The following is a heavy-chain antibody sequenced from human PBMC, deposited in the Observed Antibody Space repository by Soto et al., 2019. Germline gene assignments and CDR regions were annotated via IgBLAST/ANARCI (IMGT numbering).Heavy chain of an antibody. V-gene: IGHV3-23*01. CDR3: AGSYSSSWYYYYGMDV. D-gene: IGHD6-13*01. CDR1: GFTFSSYA. CDR2: ISADGGGA. Sequence: GGSLRLSCAVSGFTFSSYAMTWVRRAPGKRLEWVSAISADGGGAYYANSVKGRFTISRDNSKSTLFLQMNSLRAEDTAVYYCAGSYSSSWYYYYGMDVWGQGTTVTVSS. J-gene: IGHJ6*02.